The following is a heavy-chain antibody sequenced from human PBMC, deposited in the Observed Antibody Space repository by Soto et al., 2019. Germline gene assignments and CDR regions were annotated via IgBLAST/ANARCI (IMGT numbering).Heavy chain of an antibody. CDR3: ARDRIYSSSWYDY. D-gene: IGHD6-13*01. CDR1: GFTFSSYA. J-gene: IGHJ4*02. V-gene: IGHV3-30-3*01. CDR2: ISYDGSNK. Sequence: QVQLVESGGGVVQPGRSLRLSCEASGFTFSSYAMHWVRQAPGKGLEWVAVISYDGSNKYYADSVKGRFTISRDNSKNTLYLQMNSLRAEDTAVYYCARDRIYSSSWYDYWGQGTLVTVSS.